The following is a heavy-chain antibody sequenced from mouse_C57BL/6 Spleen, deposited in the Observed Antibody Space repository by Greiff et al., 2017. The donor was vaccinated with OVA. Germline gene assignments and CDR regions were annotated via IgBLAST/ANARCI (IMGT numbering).Heavy chain of an antibody. CDR3: AIYCSIYDAMDY. CDR2: INPNNGGT. D-gene: IGHD1-1*01. CDR1: GYTFTDYY. Sequence: VQLQQSGPELVKPGASVKISCKASGYTFTDYYMNWVKQSHGKSLEWIGDINPNNGGTSYNQKFKGKATLTVAKSSSTAYMELRSLTSEDSAVYYCAIYCSIYDAMDYWGQGTSVTVAS. J-gene: IGHJ4*01. V-gene: IGHV1-26*01.